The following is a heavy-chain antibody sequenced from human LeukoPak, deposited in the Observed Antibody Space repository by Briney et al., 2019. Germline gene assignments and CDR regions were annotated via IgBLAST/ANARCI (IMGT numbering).Heavy chain of an antibody. V-gene: IGHV3-7*01. CDR1: GFNFNTET. J-gene: IGHJ6*02. D-gene: IGHD3-3*01. Sequence: GGSLRLSCAASGFNFNTETMSWVRQAPGKGLEWVANMNPDGSEKYFLDSVKGRFTISRDNAKNSLYLQMNSLRAEDTAVYYCARDKGYLFGVVTYGMDVWGQGTTVTVSS. CDR2: MNPDGSEK. CDR3: ARDKGYLFGVVTYGMDV.